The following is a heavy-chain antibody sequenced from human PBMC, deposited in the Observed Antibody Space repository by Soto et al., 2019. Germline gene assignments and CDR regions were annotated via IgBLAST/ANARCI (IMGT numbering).Heavy chain of an antibody. CDR1: GFTFSSHS. D-gene: IGHD6-19*01. CDR2: ITATSSFI. J-gene: IGHJ2*01. CDR3: ARGAVVGIGYFVL. V-gene: IGHV3-21*01. Sequence: EMQLVESGGGLVKPGGSLRLSCAASGFTFSSHSVNWVRQAPGKGLEWVSCITATSSFIYYADSVKGRFTISRDNAKHRLYLQMHRPRVEDTAVYYLARGAVVGIGYFVLWCRGTLVTVSS.